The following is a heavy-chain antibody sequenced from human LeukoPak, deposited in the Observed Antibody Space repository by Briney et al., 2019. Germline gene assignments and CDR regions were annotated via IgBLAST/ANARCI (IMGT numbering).Heavy chain of an antibody. CDR3: ARDLVLTYDYGSGSLGY. D-gene: IGHD3-10*01. CDR1: GYTFTSYG. CDR2: ISAYNGNT. Sequence: ASVKVSCKASGYTFTSYGISWVRQAPGQGLEWMGWISAYNGNTNYAQKLQGRVTMTTDTSTSTAYMELRSLRSDDTAVYYCARDLVLTYDYGSGSLGYWGQGTLVTVSS. J-gene: IGHJ4*02. V-gene: IGHV1-18*01.